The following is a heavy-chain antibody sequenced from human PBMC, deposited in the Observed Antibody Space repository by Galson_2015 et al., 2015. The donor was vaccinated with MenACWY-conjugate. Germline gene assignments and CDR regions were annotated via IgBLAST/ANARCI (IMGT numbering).Heavy chain of an antibody. CDR2: IYSGGST. J-gene: IGHJ5*02. V-gene: IGHV3-53*01. CDR3: AREVVGAIRRFDP. CDR1: GFTVSSNY. D-gene: IGHD1-26*01. Sequence: SLRLSCAASGFTVSSNYMSWVRQAPGKGLEWVSVIYSGGSTYYADSVKGRFTISRDNSKNTLYLQMNSLRAEDTAVYYCAREVVGAIRRFDPWGQGALVTVSS.